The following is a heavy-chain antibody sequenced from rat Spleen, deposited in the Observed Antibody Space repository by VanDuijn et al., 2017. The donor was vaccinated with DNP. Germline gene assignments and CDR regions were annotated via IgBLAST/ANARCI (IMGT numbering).Heavy chain of an antibody. J-gene: IGHJ4*01. Sequence: EVQLVESGGGSVQPGRSMKLSCAASGFTFSSFPMAWVRQAPTKGLDWVATISNSGSRTYYPDSVKGRFTISRDNAKSSLYLQMERLRSEDTATDYCARQGGVATAMDAWGQGTSVTVSS. CDR2: ISNSGSRT. CDR1: GFTFSSFP. V-gene: IGHV5-46*01. D-gene: IGHD1-3*01. CDR3: ARQGGVATAMDA.